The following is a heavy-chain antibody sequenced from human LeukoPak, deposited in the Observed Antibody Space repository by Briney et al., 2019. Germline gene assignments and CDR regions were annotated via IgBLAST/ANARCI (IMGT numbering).Heavy chain of an antibody. D-gene: IGHD1-26*01. CDR2: ISYDVSKK. V-gene: IGHV3-30*03. CDR1: GFTFSSYG. J-gene: IGHJ4*02. Sequence: PGGSLRLSCAASGFTFSSYGMHWVRQAPGKELEWVALISYDVSKKYYADSVKGRFTISRDNSKNTLYLQMSSLRTEDTAVYYCARDVATYVPTFFDYWGQGTLVTVSS. CDR3: ARDVATYVPTFFDY.